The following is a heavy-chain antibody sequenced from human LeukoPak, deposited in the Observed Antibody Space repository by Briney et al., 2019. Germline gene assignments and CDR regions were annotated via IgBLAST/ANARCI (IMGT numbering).Heavy chain of an antibody. J-gene: IGHJ4*02. CDR3: AREGGLLWFGELMPFDY. Sequence: ASVKVSCKASGYTFTSFYMNWVRQAPGQGLEWMGKINTSGGSTTYAQKFQGRVTMTRDTSTITVYMELSSLRFEDTAVYYCAREGGLLWFGELMPFDYWGQGTLVTVSS. V-gene: IGHV1-46*01. CDR2: INTSGGST. CDR1: GYTFTSFY. D-gene: IGHD3-10*01.